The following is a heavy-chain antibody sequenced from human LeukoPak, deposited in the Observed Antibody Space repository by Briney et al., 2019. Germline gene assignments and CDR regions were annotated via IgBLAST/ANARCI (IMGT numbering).Heavy chain of an antibody. V-gene: IGHV3-23*01. Sequence: GGSLRLSCAASGFSFSNSFMSWVRQAPGKGLEWVSGISGSGSTTNYADSVKGRFTISRDNSKNTLYLQMNTLRAEDTAIYYCAKGVVVVTAMNYFDYWGQGTLVTVSS. J-gene: IGHJ4*02. CDR1: GFSFSNSF. CDR2: ISGSGSTT. CDR3: AKGVVVVTAMNYFDY. D-gene: IGHD2-21*02.